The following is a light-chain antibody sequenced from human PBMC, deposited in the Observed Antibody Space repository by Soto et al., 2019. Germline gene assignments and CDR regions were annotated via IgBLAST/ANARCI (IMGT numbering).Light chain of an antibody. CDR2: GAY. CDR3: KQHGSSPIT. V-gene: IGKV3-20*01. Sequence: EIVLTQSPGTLSFFPGERATLSCRASRSVTNNYLAWHQQKPGQTHRLLIYGAYSRATGIQDRFSGSGSGTDFTLTIRGLEPEDFAVYYCKQHGSSPITFGQGTRLEIK. CDR1: RSVTNNY. J-gene: IGKJ5*01.